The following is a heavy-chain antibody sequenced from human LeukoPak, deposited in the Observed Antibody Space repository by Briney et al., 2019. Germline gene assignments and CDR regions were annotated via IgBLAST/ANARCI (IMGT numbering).Heavy chain of an antibody. V-gene: IGHV1-2*02. D-gene: IGHD3-10*01. CDR1: GYTFTGYY. J-gene: IGHJ6*02. CDR3: ASDRLWFGELLSVLGYYGMDV. CDR2: INPNSGGT. Sequence: ASVKVSCKASGYTFTGYYVHWVRQAPGQGLEWMGWINPNSGGTNYAQKFQGRVTMTRDTSISTAYMELSRLRSDDTAVYYCASDRLWFGELLSVLGYYGMDVWGQGTTVTVSS.